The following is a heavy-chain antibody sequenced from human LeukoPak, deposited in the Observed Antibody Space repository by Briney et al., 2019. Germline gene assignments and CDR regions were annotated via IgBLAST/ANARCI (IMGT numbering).Heavy chain of an antibody. CDR2: IIPIFGTP. Sequence: GSSVKVSCEASGGTFRTYSVTWVRQAPGQGLEWMGGIIPIFGTPSYAQKFQGRVKVTTDDATGTAYMELSSLMSEDTAIYYCARVDRYHFYLDVWGKGTPVTVSS. CDR3: ARVDRYHFYLDV. V-gene: IGHV1-69*05. CDR1: GGTFRTYS. J-gene: IGHJ6*03.